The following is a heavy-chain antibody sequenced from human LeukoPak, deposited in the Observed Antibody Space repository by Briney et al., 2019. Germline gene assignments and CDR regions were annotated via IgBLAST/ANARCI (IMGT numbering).Heavy chain of an antibody. Sequence: PSETLSLTCTVSGGSISHYYWSWIRQPPEKGLEWIGYTYYGGSTKFNPSLKSRVTISVDTSKNQFSLKLTSVTAADTAVYYCARSVYTTSSHPYFYDYWGQGTQVTVSS. J-gene: IGHJ4*02. D-gene: IGHD6-6*01. CDR3: ARSVYTTSSHPYFYDY. CDR2: TYYGGST. V-gene: IGHV4-59*01. CDR1: GGSISHYY.